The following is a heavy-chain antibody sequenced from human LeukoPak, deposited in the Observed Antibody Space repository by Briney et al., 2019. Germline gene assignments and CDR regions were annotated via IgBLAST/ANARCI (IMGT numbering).Heavy chain of an antibody. V-gene: IGHV4-59*01. CDR2: IYYSGST. CDR1: GSSISSYY. CDR3: ARGYSYGYGAFDI. D-gene: IGHD5-18*01. Sequence: SETLSLTCTVSGSSISSYYWSWIRQPPGKGLEWIGYIYYSGSTNYNPSLKSRVTISVDTSKNQFSLKLSSVTAADTAVYYCARGYSYGYGAFDIWGQGTMVTVSS. J-gene: IGHJ3*02.